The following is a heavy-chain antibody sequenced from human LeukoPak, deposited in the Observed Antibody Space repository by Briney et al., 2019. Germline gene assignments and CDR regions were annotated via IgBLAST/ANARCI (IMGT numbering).Heavy chain of an antibody. CDR3: VRGTADAPGVDY. J-gene: IGHJ4*02. CDR1: GFTFSSYW. V-gene: IGHV3-74*01. D-gene: IGHD7-27*01. CDR2: INNDGSST. Sequence: PGGSLRLSCAASGFTFSSYWIHWVRQAPGKGLVWVSCINNDGSSTFYAGSVKGRFTVSRDSAKNTLYLQMNSLRAEDTAIYYCVRGTADAPGVDYWGQGTLVTVSS.